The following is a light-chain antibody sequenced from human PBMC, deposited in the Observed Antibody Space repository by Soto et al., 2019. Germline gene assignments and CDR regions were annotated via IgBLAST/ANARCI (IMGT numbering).Light chain of an antibody. CDR3: QQYNNWPQT. J-gene: IGKJ1*01. CDR1: QSVSSN. Sequence: EIVITQSPATLSVSPGERATLSCRASQSVSSNLAWYQQKSGQAPRLLIYGASTRATGIPARFSGSGSGTEFTLTISSLQSEDFAVYYCQQYNNWPQTFGQGTKVEIK. CDR2: GAS. V-gene: IGKV3-15*01.